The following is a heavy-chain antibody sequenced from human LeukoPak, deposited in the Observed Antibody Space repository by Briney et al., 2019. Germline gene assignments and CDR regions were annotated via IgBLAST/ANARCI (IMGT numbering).Heavy chain of an antibody. D-gene: IGHD3-9*01. CDR3: ARDRSDILGDYYYGMDV. CDR1: GFTFSSYE. Sequence: PGGSLRLSCAASGFTFSSYEMNWVRQAPGKGLEWVSYISSSGSTIYNADSVKGRFTISRDNAKNSLYLQMNSLRAEDTAVYYCARDRSDILGDYYYGMDVWGQGTTVTVSS. CDR2: ISSSGSTI. J-gene: IGHJ6*02. V-gene: IGHV3-48*03.